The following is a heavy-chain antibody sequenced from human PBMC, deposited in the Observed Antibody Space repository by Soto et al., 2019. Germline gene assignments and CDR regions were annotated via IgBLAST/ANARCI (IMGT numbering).Heavy chain of an antibody. J-gene: IGHJ4*02. Sequence: ASVKVSCKASGYTFTSYDINWARQATGQGLEWMGWMNPNSGNTGYAQKFQGRVTMTRNTSISTAYMELSSLRSEDTAVYSCARELSSSWRFDYWGQGTLVPVSS. V-gene: IGHV1-8*01. CDR3: ARELSSSWRFDY. CDR1: GYTFTSYD. D-gene: IGHD6-13*01. CDR2: MNPNSGNT.